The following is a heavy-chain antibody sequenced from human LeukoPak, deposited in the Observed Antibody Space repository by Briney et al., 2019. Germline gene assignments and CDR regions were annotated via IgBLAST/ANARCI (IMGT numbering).Heavy chain of an antibody. CDR2: IYYSGST. Sequence: SETLSLTCTVSGGSISSGDYYWSWIRQPPGKGLEWIGYIYYSGSTYYNPSLKSRVTISVDTSKNQFSLKLSSVTAADTAAYYCARVTTVMLFDYWGQGTLVTVSS. V-gene: IGHV4-30-4*01. D-gene: IGHD4-17*01. CDR3: ARVTTVMLFDY. J-gene: IGHJ4*02. CDR1: GGSISSGDYY.